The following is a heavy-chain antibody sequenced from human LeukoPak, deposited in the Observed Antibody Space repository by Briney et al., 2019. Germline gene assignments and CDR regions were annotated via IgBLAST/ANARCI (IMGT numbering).Heavy chain of an antibody. CDR2: IIPIFGTA. CDR1: GGTFSSYA. J-gene: IGHJ4*02. Sequence: ASVKVSCKASGGTFSSYAISRERQAPGQGLEWMGGIIPIFGTANYAQKFQGRVTITADESTSTAYMELSSLRSEDTAVYYCARHPGIAVAGLDYWGQGTLVTVSS. CDR3: ARHPGIAVAGLDY. D-gene: IGHD6-19*01. V-gene: IGHV1-69*13.